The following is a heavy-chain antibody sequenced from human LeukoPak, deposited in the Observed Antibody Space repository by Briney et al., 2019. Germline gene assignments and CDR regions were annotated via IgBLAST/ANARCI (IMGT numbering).Heavy chain of an antibody. J-gene: IGHJ4*02. CDR2: IRSEAYGATK. CDR1: RFTFGDYA. Sequence: GGSLRLSCTASRFTFGDYAMSWVRQTPGKGLEWLGIIRSEAYGATKEYGASVKGRFTISRDDSKSIDYLQMNNMKTEDTAVYYGTRCYGSGNYRRYYFDYWGQGTLVTVSS. V-gene: IGHV3-49*04. D-gene: IGHD3-10*01. CDR3: TRCYGSGNYRRYYFDY.